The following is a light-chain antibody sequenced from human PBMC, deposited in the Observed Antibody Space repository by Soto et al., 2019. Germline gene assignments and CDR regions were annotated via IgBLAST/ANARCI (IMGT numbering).Light chain of an antibody. Sequence: EIVLTQSPGTLSLSPGDRATISCRASQSVSSSYLAWYQQKPGQAPRLLIYAASSRATGIPDRFSGSGSGTDFTLTISRLEPEDFATYYCQKYNTAPCTFGQGTKLEIK. J-gene: IGKJ2*02. CDR1: QSVSSSY. CDR2: AAS. CDR3: QKYNTAPCT. V-gene: IGKV3-20*01.